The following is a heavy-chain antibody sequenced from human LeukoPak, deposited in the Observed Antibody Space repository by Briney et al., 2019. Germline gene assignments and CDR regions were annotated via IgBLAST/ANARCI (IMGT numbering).Heavy chain of an antibody. D-gene: IGHD3-16*01. J-gene: IGHJ4*02. CDR1: GFTFSSYW. V-gene: IGHV3-7*03. CDR3: GRVSESLVNGGVSRSFDN. CDR2: IKQDGSEK. Sequence: GGSLRLSCAASGFTFSSYWMSWVRQAPGKGLEWVANIKQDGSEKYYVDSVKGRFTISRDNAKNSLCLQMNSLRAEDTAVYYCGRVSESLVNGGVSRSFDNWGQGTLVTVSS.